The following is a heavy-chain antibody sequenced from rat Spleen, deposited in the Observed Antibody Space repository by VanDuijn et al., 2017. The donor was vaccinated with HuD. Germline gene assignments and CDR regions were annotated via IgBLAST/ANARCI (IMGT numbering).Heavy chain of an antibody. CDR3: ARHEAIAAIGDY. V-gene: IGHV3-1*01. J-gene: IGHJ2*01. CDR2: ISYSGST. Sequence: EVQLQESGPALVKPSQSLSLTCSVTGYSITSNYWGWIRKFPGDKMEWMGYISYSGSTGFNPSLKSRISITRDTSKNQFFLQLKSVTTEEKAKYHCARHEAIAAIGDYWGQGVMVTVSS. D-gene: IGHD1-2*01. CDR1: GYSITSNY.